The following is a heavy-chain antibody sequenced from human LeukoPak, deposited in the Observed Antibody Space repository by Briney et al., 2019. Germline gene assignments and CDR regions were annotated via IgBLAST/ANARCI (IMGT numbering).Heavy chain of an antibody. CDR1: GFTFSSYG. D-gene: IGHD5-18*01. Sequence: GGSLRLSCAASGFTFSSYGMHWVRQAPGKGLEWVAVISYDGSSKYYADSVKGRFTISRDNSKNTLYLQMNSLRAEDTAVYYCAKEMGYSYGDFDYWGQGTLVTVSS. CDR2: ISYDGSSK. J-gene: IGHJ4*02. CDR3: AKEMGYSYGDFDY. V-gene: IGHV3-30*18.